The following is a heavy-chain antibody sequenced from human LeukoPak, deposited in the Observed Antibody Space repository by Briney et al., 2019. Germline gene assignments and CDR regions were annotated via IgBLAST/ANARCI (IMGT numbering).Heavy chain of an antibody. J-gene: IGHJ4*02. D-gene: IGHD2-15*01. V-gene: IGHV3-7*04. CDR3: ARGCGDY. CDR2: IKQDGSKK. Sequence: GRSLRLSCAASGLTFSSYVMNWVRQAPGKGLEWVANIKQDGSKKYYVDSVKGRFTISIDNAKNSLYPQMTSLRAEDTGVYYCARGCGDYSGQGTLVTVSS. CDR1: GLTFSSYV.